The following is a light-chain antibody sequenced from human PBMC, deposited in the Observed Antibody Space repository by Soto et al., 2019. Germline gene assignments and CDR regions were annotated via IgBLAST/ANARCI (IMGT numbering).Light chain of an antibody. J-gene: IGKJ3*01. CDR2: GAS. CDR3: QQYGTSPVT. CDR1: QSVSSNF. Sequence: EIVLTQSPGTLSLSPGERVTLSCRASQSVSSNFLAWYQQKPDQAPRLLIYGASSRATGIPDRFSGSGSGKDFTLAIRRLEPEDFAVYYCQQYGTSPVTFGPGTKVDFK. V-gene: IGKV3-20*01.